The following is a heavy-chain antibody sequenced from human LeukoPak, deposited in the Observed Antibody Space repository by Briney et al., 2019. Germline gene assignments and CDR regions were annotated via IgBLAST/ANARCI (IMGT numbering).Heavy chain of an antibody. CDR3: AREGGYDFWSGPGMDV. D-gene: IGHD3-3*01. J-gene: IGHJ6*02. CDR1: GDSVSSNSAA. CDR2: TYYRSKWYN. V-gene: IGHV6-1*01. Sequence: SQTLSLTCAISGDSVSSNSAAWNWIRQSPSRGLEWLGRTYYRSKWYNDYAVSVKSRITINPDASKNQFSLQLKSVTPEDTAVYYCAREGGYDFWSGPGMDVWGQGTTVTVSS.